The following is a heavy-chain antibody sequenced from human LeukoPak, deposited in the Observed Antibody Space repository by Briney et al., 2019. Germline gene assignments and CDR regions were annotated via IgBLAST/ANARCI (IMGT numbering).Heavy chain of an antibody. Sequence: GGSLRLSCAASGFTFSSYAMSWVRQAPGKGLEWVSAISGSGGSTYYADSVKGRFTISRDNFKNTLYLQMNSLRAEDTAVYYCAKDEPSYYDFWSGYYTAFFFEYWGQGTLVTVSS. D-gene: IGHD3-3*01. CDR3: AKDEPSYYDFWSGYYTAFFFEY. J-gene: IGHJ4*02. CDR1: GFTFSSYA. V-gene: IGHV3-23*01. CDR2: ISGSGGST.